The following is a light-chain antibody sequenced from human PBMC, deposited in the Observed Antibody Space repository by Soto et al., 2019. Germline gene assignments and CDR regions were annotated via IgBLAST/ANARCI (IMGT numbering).Light chain of an antibody. V-gene: IGKV3-15*01. J-gene: IGKJ1*01. CDR3: QQCNNWPLT. CDR2: GAS. CDR1: QSLSSS. Sequence: ELVMTQSPACLSVSPGERATLSCRASQSLSSSQLAWYQQKPGQAPRLLIYGASTRATGIPARFSGSGSGTEFTLTISSLQSEDFAVYYCQQCNNWPLTFGQGTKVDIK.